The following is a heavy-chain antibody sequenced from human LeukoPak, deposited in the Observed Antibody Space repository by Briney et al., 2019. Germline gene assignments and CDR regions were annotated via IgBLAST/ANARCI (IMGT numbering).Heavy chain of an antibody. V-gene: IGHV4-34*01. CDR2: INHSGST. Sequence: SETLSLTCAVYGGSFSGYYWSWLRQPPGKGLEWIGEINHSGSTNYNPSLKSRVTISVDTSKNQFSLQLSSVTAADTAVYYCARGGYCSSTSCYGDFDYWGQGTLVTVSS. CDR1: GGSFSGYY. CDR3: ARGGYCSSTSCYGDFDY. J-gene: IGHJ4*02. D-gene: IGHD2-2*01.